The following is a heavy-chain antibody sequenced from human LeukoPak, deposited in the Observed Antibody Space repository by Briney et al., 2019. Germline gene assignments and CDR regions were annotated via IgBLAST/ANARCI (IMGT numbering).Heavy chain of an antibody. Sequence: PGGSLRLSCAASGFIFSSYWMHWVRQAPGKGLVWVSRLNNDGSRTNYADSVKGRFTKSRDNAKNTLYLQMNSLRAEDTAMFYCAKSLGAPDDYWGQGTLVTVSS. V-gene: IGHV3-74*01. J-gene: IGHJ4*02. CDR2: LNNDGSRT. D-gene: IGHD1-26*01. CDR3: AKSLGAPDDY. CDR1: GFIFSSYW.